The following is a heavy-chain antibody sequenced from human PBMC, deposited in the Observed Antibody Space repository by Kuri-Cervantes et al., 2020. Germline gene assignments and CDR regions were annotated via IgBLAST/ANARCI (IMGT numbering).Heavy chain of an antibody. CDR2: IYYSGST. V-gene: IGHV4-30-4*01. J-gene: IGHJ4*02. CDR1: GGSISSGDYY. D-gene: IGHD4-17*01. Sequence: SCTVSGGSISSGDYYWSWIRQPPGKGLEWIGYIYYSGSTYYNPSLKSRLTISVDTSKNQFSLKLSSVTAADTAVYYCARGGTTVTDYYFDYWGQGALVTVSS. CDR3: ARGGTTVTDYYFDY.